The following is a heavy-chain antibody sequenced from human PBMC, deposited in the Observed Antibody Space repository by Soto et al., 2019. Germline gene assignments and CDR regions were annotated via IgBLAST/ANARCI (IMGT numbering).Heavy chain of an antibody. CDR2: INAGNGNT. J-gene: IGHJ6*02. D-gene: IGHD4-4*01. Sequence: GASVKVSCKASGYTFTSYAMHWVRQAPGQRLEWTGWINAGNGNTKYSQKFQGRVTITRDTSASTAYMELSSLRSEDTAVYYCARDYSNLPYYYYYYGKDVWGQGTTVTVSS. V-gene: IGHV1-3*01. CDR1: GYTFTSYA. CDR3: ARDYSNLPYYYYYYGKDV.